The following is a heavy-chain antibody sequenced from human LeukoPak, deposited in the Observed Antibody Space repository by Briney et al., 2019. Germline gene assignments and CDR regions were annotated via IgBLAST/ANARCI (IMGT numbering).Heavy chain of an antibody. D-gene: IGHD2-2*02. J-gene: IGHJ4*02. CDR2: IYYSGST. Sequence: PSETLSLTCTVSGGFISNYYWSWIRQPPGKGLEWIGYIYYSGSTDYNPSLKSRVTISVDTSKNQFSLKLNSVTAADTAVYSCARGQVDTLFDYWGPGTLVTVSS. CDR3: ARGQVDTLFDY. CDR1: GGFISNYY. V-gene: IGHV4-59*01.